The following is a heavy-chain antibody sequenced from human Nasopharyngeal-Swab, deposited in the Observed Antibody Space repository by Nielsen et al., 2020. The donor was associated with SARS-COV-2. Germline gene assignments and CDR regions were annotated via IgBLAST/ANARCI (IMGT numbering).Heavy chain of an antibody. J-gene: IGHJ4*02. CDR3: VRSSSWYYFDY. D-gene: IGHD6-13*01. CDR1: GDSIAYRTFY. CDR2: IYYNGNT. Sequence: SETLSLICTASGDSIAYRTFYLGWIRQPPGKGLEWIGNIYYNGNTYQNPSLKSRLTISVDKSKNQFSLQLSSVTAADTAVYYCVRSSSWYYFDYWAQGTQVTVSS. V-gene: IGHV4-39*01.